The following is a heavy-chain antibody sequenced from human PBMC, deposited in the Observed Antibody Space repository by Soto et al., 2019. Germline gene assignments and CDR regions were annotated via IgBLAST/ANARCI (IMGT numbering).Heavy chain of an antibody. D-gene: IGHD3-22*01. CDR1: GGTFSSYA. CDR3: ARGVHYYDSSGYYCRFDY. Sequence: ASVKVSCKASGGTFSSYAISWVRQAPGQGLEWMGGIIPIFGTANYAQKFQGRVTITADESTSTAYMELSSLRSEDTAVHYCARGVHYYDSSGYYCRFDYWGQGTLVTVSS. J-gene: IGHJ4*02. V-gene: IGHV1-69*13. CDR2: IIPIFGTA.